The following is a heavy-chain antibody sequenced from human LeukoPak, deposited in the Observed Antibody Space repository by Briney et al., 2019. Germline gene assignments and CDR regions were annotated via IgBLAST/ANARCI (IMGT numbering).Heavy chain of an antibody. D-gene: IGHD5-18*01. CDR2: ISSSSYI. V-gene: IGHV3-21*01. CDR3: ARDPGYSYGEADY. Sequence: GGSLRLSCAASGFTFSSYSMNWVRQAPGKGLEWVSSISSSSYIYYADSVKGRFTISRDNAKNSLYLQMNSLRAEDTAVYYCARDPGYSYGEADYWGQGTLVTVSS. CDR1: GFTFSSYS. J-gene: IGHJ4*02.